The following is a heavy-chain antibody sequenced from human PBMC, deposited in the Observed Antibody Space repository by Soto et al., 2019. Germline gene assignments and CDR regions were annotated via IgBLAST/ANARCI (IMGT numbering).Heavy chain of an antibody. D-gene: IGHD6-13*01. CDR3: ARCIAAAGPIDY. CDR2: IYHSGST. J-gene: IGHJ4*02. CDR1: GGSMSSGGYF. V-gene: IGHV4-30-2*01. Sequence: SETLSLTCAVSGGSMSSGGYFWSWIRQPPGKGLEWIGYIYHSGSTNYNPSLKSRVTISVDKSKNQFSLKLSSVTAADTAVYYCARCIAAAGPIDYWGQGTLVTVSS.